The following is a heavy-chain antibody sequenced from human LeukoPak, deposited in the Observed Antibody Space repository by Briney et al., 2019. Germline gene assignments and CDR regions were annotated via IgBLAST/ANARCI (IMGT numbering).Heavy chain of an antibody. Sequence: GXXLRLSCAASGFTFSSYAMSWVRQAPGKGLEWVSAISGSGGSTYYADSVKGRFTISRDNSKDTLYLQMNSLRAEDTAVYYCAKPIGREGYFDYWGQGTLVTVSS. CDR1: GFTFSSYA. V-gene: IGHV3-23*01. D-gene: IGHD1-26*01. CDR2: ISGSGGST. J-gene: IGHJ4*02. CDR3: AKPIGREGYFDY.